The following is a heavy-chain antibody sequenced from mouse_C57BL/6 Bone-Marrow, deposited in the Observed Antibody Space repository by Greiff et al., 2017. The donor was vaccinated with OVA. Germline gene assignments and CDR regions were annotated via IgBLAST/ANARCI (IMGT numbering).Heavy chain of an antibody. J-gene: IGHJ2*01. CDR3: TNSNYYYFDY. Sequence: VQLQQSGAELVRPGASAKLSCTASGFNIKDDYMHWVKQRPEQGLEWIGWIDPENGDTEYASKFQGKATITADTSSNTAYLQLSSLTSEDTAVYYCTNSNYYYFDYWGQGTTLTVSS. CDR1: GFNIKDDY. D-gene: IGHD2-5*01. CDR2: IDPENGDT. V-gene: IGHV14-4*01.